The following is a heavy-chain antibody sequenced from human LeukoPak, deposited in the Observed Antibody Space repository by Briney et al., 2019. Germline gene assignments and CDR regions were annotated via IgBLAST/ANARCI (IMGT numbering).Heavy chain of an antibody. CDR1: GGSISSSSYY. V-gene: IGHV4-39*07. D-gene: IGHD2-15*01. CDR3: ARAEGGRLAWDY. CDR2: MYYSGST. Sequence: SETLSLTCTVSGGSISSSSYYWGWIRQPPGKGLEWIGSMYYSGSTNYNPSLKSRVTISADTSKNQFSLQLNSVTPEDTAVYYCARAEGGRLAWDYWGQGTLVTVSS. J-gene: IGHJ4*02.